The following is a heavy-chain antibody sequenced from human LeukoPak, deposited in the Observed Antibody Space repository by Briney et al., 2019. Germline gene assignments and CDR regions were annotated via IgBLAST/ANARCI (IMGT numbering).Heavy chain of an antibody. V-gene: IGHV3-7*04. CDR1: GFTFGTYW. J-gene: IGHJ4*02. Sequence: PGGSLRLSCAASGFTFGTYWMSWLRQAPGKGLEWVANIKLDGSEKNYVDSVKGRFTISRDNAKSSLYLQMNSLRDEDTAVYYCARAYSYVLYWGQGTLVTVSP. CDR3: ARAYSYVLY. CDR2: IKLDGSEK. D-gene: IGHD5-18*01.